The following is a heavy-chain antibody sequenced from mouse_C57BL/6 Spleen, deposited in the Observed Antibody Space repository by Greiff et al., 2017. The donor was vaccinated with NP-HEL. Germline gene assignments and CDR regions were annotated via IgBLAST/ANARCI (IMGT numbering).Heavy chain of an antibody. J-gene: IGHJ1*03. CDR1: GYSITSGYY. V-gene: IGHV3-6*01. D-gene: IGHD3-2*02. Sequence: EVQLVESGPGLVKPSQSLSLTCSVTGYSITSGYYWNWIRQFPGNKLEWMGYISYDGSNNYNPSLKNRISITRDTSKNQFFLKLNSVTTEDTATYYCARQLRLPYWYFDVWGTGTTVTVSS. CDR2: ISYDGSN. CDR3: ARQLRLPYWYFDV.